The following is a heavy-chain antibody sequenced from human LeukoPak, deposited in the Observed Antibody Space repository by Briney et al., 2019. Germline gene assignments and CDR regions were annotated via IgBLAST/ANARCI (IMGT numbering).Heavy chain of an antibody. CDR2: IYHSGST. J-gene: IGHJ3*02. CDR3: ARDIGYCSSTSCYGDAFDI. Sequence: SGTLSLTCAVSGGSISSSNWWSWVRQPPGKGLEWIGEIYHSGSTNYNPSLKSRVTISVDKSKNQFSLKLSSVTAADTAVYYCARDIGYCSSTSCYGDAFDIWGQGTMVTVSS. D-gene: IGHD2-2*01. CDR1: GGSISSSNW. V-gene: IGHV4-4*02.